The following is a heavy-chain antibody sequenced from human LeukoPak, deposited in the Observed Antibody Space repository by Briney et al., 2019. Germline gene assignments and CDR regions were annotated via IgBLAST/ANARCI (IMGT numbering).Heavy chain of an antibody. J-gene: IGHJ4*02. CDR3: ARGAMQLWFDY. Sequence: GGSLRLSCAASGFTFSSYEMNWVRQAPGKGLEWVSFTSNSGSTIYYADSVKGRFTTSRDNAKNPLYLQMNSLRAEDTAVYYCARGAMQLWFDYWGQGTLVTVSS. V-gene: IGHV3-48*03. CDR1: GFTFSSYE. CDR2: TSNSGSTI. D-gene: IGHD5-18*01.